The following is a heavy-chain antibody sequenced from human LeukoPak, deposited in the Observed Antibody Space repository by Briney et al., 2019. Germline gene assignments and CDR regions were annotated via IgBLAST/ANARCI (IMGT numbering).Heavy chain of an antibody. CDR3: ARVQSEYTHGFAFDI. Sequence: SETLSLTCTVSGGSISSNSNSWGWGWIRQPPGKGLEWIGSMFYSGSTYHNPSLKSRVTISVDTSKNQFSLKLTSVTAADTAVYYCARVQSEYTHGFAFDIWGQGTMVTVSS. V-gene: IGHV4-39*07. CDR2: MFYSGST. D-gene: IGHD5-18*01. J-gene: IGHJ3*02. CDR1: GGSISSNSNS.